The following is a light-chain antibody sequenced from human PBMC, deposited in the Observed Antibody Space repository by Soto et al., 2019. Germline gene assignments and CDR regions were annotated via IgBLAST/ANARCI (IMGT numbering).Light chain of an antibody. V-gene: IGLV2-11*01. CDR3: SSYAGSNNFV. Sequence: QSALTQPRSVSGSPGQSVTVSCIGTSSDVGDYNSVSWYQQHPGKAPKLMIYDVSKRPSGVPDRFSGSKSGNTASLTISGLQAEDEADYYCSSYAGSNNFVFGTGTKVTV. J-gene: IGLJ1*01. CDR1: SSDVGDYNS. CDR2: DVS.